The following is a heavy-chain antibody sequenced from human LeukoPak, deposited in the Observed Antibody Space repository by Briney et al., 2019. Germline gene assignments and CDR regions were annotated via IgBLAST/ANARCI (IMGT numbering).Heavy chain of an antibody. CDR2: IYTSGST. CDR1: GGSISSGSYY. CDR3: ARDLGFLGWFDP. Sequence: SETLSLTCTVSGGSISSGSYYWSWIRQPAGKGLEWIGRIYTSGSTNYNPSLKSRVTISVDTSKNQLSLKLSSVTAADTAVYYCARDLGFLGWFDPWGQGTLVTVSS. J-gene: IGHJ5*02. V-gene: IGHV4-61*02. D-gene: IGHD2/OR15-2a*01.